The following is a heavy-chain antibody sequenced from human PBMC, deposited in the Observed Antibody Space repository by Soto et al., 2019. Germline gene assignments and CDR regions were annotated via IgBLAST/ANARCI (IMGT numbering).Heavy chain of an antibody. J-gene: IGHJ4*02. CDR3: AKDYSQLVAAAGSLNYFDY. D-gene: IGHD6-13*01. Sequence: GGSLRLSCAASGFTFDDYAMHWVRQAPGKGLEWVSGISWNSGSIGYADSVKGRFTISRDNAKNSLYLQMNSLRAEDTALYYCAKDYSQLVAAAGSLNYFDYWGQGTLVTVSS. V-gene: IGHV3-9*01. CDR1: GFTFDDYA. CDR2: ISWNSGSI.